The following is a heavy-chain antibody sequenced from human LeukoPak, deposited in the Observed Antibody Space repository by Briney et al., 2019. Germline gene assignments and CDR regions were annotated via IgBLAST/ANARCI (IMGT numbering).Heavy chain of an antibody. CDR2: INPNSGGT. CDR3: ARVPNSGYGYYMDV. J-gene: IGHJ6*03. Sequence: ASVKVSCKASGYTFTGYYMHWVRQAPGQGLEWMGWINPNSGGTNYAQKFQGRVTMTRDTSISTAYMELSRLRSDDTAEYYCARVPNSGYGYYMDVWGKGTTVTVSS. D-gene: IGHD5-12*01. CDR1: GYTFTGYY. V-gene: IGHV1-2*02.